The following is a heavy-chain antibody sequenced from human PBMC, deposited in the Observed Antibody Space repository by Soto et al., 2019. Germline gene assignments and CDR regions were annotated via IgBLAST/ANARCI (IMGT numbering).Heavy chain of an antibody. CDR1: GFTFSSYG. CDR2: IWYDGSNK. D-gene: IGHD3-22*01. V-gene: IGHV3-33*01. J-gene: IGHJ4*02. CDR3: ARAPYYYDGSGFPSIDY. Sequence: QVQLVESGGGVVQPGRSLRLSCAASGFTFSSYGMHWVRQAPGKGLEWVAVIWYDGSNKYYADSVKGRFTISRDNSKNTLYLQMDSLRDEHTAVYYCARAPYYYDGSGFPSIDYWGQGTLVTVSS.